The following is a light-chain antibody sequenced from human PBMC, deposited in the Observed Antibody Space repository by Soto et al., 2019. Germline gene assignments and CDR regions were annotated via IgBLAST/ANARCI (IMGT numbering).Light chain of an antibody. J-gene: IGKJ2*01. V-gene: IGKV3-20*01. Sequence: EIVLTQSPGTLSLSPGESATLSCRASESVRNNYLAWYQQTPGQAPRLLIYGVSVRATGIPDQFRGSGSGTDFTLTISRLEPEDFAVYYCRQYGSSPYTFGQGTKVEIK. CDR3: RQYGSSPYT. CDR2: GVS. CDR1: ESVRNNY.